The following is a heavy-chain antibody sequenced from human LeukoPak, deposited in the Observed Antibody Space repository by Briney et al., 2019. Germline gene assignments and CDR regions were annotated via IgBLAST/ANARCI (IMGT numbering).Heavy chain of an antibody. CDR3: ARHTPISEYYDFWSGYPPYYFDY. V-gene: IGHV4-39*07. J-gene: IGHJ4*02. D-gene: IGHD3-3*01. CDR1: GGSISSRNYF. CDR2: IYYEGST. Sequence: SETLSLTCTVSGGSISSRNYFWGWIRQPPGKGLEWIGSIYYEGSTYDNPSLKSRVTISVDTSKNQFSLKLSSVTAADTAVYYCARHTPISEYYDFWSGYPPYYFDYWGQGTLVTVSS.